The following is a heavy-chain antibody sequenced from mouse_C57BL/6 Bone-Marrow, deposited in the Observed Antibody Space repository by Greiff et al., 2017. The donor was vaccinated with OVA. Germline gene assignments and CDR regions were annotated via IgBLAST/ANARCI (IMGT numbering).Heavy chain of an antibody. CDR2: ISSGSSTI. V-gene: IGHV5-17*01. CDR1: GFTFSDYG. D-gene: IGHD2-3*01. J-gene: IGHJ4*01. Sequence: EVKLMESGGGLVKPGGSLKLSCAASGFTFSDYGMHWVRQAPEKGLEWVAYISSGSSTIYYADTGKGRFTISRDNAKNTLFLPMTSLRSEDTAMYYCARRWLPSYAMDYWGQGTSVTVSS. CDR3: ARRWLPSYAMDY.